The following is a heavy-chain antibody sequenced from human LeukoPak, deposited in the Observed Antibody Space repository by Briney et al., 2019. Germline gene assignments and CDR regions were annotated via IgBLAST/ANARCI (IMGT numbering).Heavy chain of an antibody. V-gene: IGHV3-30*02. D-gene: IGHD2-2*01. CDR3: AKDRALIVVVPDAFDI. CDR2: IRYDGSNK. J-gene: IGHJ3*02. Sequence: GGSLRLSCAASGFTFSSYGMHWVRQAPGKGLEWVAFIRYDGSNKYYADSAKGRFTISRDNSKNTLYLQMNSLRAEDTAVYYCAKDRALIVVVPDAFDIWGQGTMVTVSS. CDR1: GFTFSSYG.